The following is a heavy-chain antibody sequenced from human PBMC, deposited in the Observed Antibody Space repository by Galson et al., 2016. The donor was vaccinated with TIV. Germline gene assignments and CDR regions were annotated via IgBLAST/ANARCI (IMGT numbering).Heavy chain of an antibody. J-gene: IGHJ4*02. CDR3: TRDGPLFGVEIDY. V-gene: IGHV2-70*12. Sequence: ALEWLALIDWDDDKYYSTSLKTRLTISKDTSKNQVVLTLTNVDPMDTATYYCTRDGPLFGVEIDYWGQGTLVTVSS. CDR2: IDWDDDK. D-gene: IGHD3-3*01.